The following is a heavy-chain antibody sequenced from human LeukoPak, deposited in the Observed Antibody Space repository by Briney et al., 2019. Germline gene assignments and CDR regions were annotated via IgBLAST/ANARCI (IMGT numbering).Heavy chain of an antibody. D-gene: IGHD6-19*01. CDR1: GGSISSNSYY. Sequence: PSETLSLTCAVSGGSISSNSYYWGWIRQPPGKGLEWIGSIYYSGSTYYNPSLKSRVTISVDTSKNQFSLKLSSVTAADTAVYYCARGPQWLRHNWFDPWGQGTLVTVSS. V-gene: IGHV4-39*01. CDR3: ARGPQWLRHNWFDP. CDR2: IYYSGST. J-gene: IGHJ5*02.